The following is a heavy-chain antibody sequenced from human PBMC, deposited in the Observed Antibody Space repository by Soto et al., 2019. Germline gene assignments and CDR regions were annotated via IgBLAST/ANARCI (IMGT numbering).Heavy chain of an antibody. V-gene: IGHV4-59*01. CDR3: ARYNSYAIDY. D-gene: IGHD2-8*01. CDR2: IHYSGTT. CDR1: GDPITSYF. Sequence: SETLSLTCTVSGDPITSYFWSWIRQPAGKGLEWIANIHYSGTTNYNPSLASRVTLSVDTSKNQFSLKMTSVTAADRAMYFCARYNSYAIDYWGRGTLVTVSS. J-gene: IGHJ4*02.